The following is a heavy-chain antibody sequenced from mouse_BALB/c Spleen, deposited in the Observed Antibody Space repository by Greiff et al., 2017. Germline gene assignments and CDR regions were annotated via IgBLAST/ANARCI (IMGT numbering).Heavy chain of an antibody. Sequence: EVQLVESGGGLVQPKGSLKLSCAASGFTFNTYAMNWVRQAPGKGLEWVARIRSKSNNYATYYADSVKDRFTISRDDSQSMLYLQMNNLKTEDTAMYYCVRHRNFYYGSDYAMDYWGQGTSVTVSS. J-gene: IGHJ4*01. CDR3: VRHRNFYYGSDYAMDY. D-gene: IGHD1-1*01. V-gene: IGHV10-1*02. CDR1: GFTFNTYA. CDR2: IRSKSNNYAT.